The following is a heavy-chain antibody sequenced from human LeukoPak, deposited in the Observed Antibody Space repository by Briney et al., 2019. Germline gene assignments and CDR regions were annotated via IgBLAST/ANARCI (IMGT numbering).Heavy chain of an antibody. CDR1: GFTFSNYG. CDR3: AKIDYDSSGYYDYFDY. V-gene: IGHV3-9*01. J-gene: IGHJ4*02. CDR2: ISWNSGSI. D-gene: IGHD3-22*01. Sequence: GGSLRLSCAASGFTFSNYGMNWVRQAPGNSLEWVSGISWNSGSIGYADSVKGRFTISRDNAKNSLYLQMNSLRAEDTALYYCAKIDYDSSGYYDYFDYWGQGTLVTVSS.